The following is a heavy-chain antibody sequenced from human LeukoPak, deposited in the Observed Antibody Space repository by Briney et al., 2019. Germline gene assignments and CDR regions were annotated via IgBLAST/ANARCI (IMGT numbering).Heavy chain of an antibody. D-gene: IGHD6-6*01. Sequence: ASVKVSCKASGYTFTGYYMQWVRQAPGQGLEWMGWVNPNSGGTNYAQKFQGRVTMTRDTSTSTAHMELSRLRSDDTAVYYCARDPRYSTSGYYYGMDVWGQGTTVTVSS. CDR1: GYTFTGYY. V-gene: IGHV1-2*02. J-gene: IGHJ6*02. CDR2: VNPNSGGT. CDR3: ARDPRYSTSGYYYGMDV.